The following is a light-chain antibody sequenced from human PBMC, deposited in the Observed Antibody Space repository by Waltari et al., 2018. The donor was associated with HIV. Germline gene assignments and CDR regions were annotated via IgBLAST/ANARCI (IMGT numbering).Light chain of an antibody. CDR3: QQTLSTPHT. CDR1: QNVSIW. J-gene: IGKJ5*01. V-gene: IGKV1-39*01. Sequence: DIQMTQSPSTLSASVGDRVTLTCRASQNVSIWLAWYQQTPGKAPRLLIFAASNLHSGVPSRFSGSGSGTVFTLTVNSLQPEDCATYYCQQTLSTPHTFGPGTRLEIK. CDR2: AAS.